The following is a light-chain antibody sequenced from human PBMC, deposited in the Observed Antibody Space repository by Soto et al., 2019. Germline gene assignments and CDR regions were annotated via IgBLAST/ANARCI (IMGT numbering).Light chain of an antibody. Sequence: QSVLTQPASVSGSPGQSITISCTGTSTDIGGYDRVSWYQQHPGQAPKLMIYGVTNRPSGVSNRFSGSKSGNTASLTISGLQTEDETDYYCNSYSTTNGYVFGTGTKVTV. V-gene: IGLV2-14*01. J-gene: IGLJ1*01. CDR2: GVT. CDR3: NSYSTTNGYV. CDR1: STDIGGYDR.